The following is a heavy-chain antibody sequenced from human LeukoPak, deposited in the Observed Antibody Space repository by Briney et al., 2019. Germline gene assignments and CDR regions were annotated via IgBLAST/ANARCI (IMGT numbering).Heavy chain of an antibody. CDR1: GFTFSSYG. CDR3: AKTLRELSGGAFDI. Sequence: PGGSLRLSCAASGFTFSSYGMHWVRQAPDKGLEWVAFIRYDGSNKYYADSVKGRFTISRDNSKNTLYLQMNSLRAEDTAVYYCAKTLRELSGGAFDIWGQGTMVTVSS. D-gene: IGHD1-26*01. V-gene: IGHV3-30*02. J-gene: IGHJ3*02. CDR2: IRYDGSNK.